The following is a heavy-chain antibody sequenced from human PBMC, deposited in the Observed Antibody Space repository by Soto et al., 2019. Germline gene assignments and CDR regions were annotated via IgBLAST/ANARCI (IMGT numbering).Heavy chain of an antibody. CDR1: GYTFTNYA. J-gene: IGHJ4*02. D-gene: IGHD2-15*01. V-gene: IGHV1-46*03. CDR2: INPSGGST. CDR3: ARVIGIYCSGGSCYPTRFDY. Sequence: ASVKVSCKASGYTFTNYAMHWVRQAPGQGLEWLGIINPSGGSTIYAQKFQGRITMTRDTSTSTVYMDLRSLRSEDTAVYYCARVIGIYCSGGSCYPTRFDYWGQGTLVTVSS.